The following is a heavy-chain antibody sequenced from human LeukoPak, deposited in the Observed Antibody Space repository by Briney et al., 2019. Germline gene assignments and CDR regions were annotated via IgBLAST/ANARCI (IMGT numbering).Heavy chain of an antibody. J-gene: IGHJ2*01. V-gene: IGHV3-9*01. CDR2: ISYNSDTI. CDR3: AKDYCGGDCYSGWYFDL. CDR1: GFTFDDYA. Sequence: GGSLRLSCAASGFTFDDYAMHWVRQAPGKGLEWVSGISYNSDTIAYADSVKGRFTISRDNAKNSLYLQMYSLRAEDTALYYCAKDYCGGDCYSGWYFDLWGRGTLVTVSS. D-gene: IGHD2-21*02.